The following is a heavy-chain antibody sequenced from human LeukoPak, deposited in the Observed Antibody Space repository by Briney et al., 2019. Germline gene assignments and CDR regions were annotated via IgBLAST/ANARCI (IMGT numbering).Heavy chain of an antibody. CDR2: IRYDGSNK. D-gene: IGHD3-9*01. Sequence: GGSLRLSCAASGFTFDDYGMSWVRQAPGKGLEWVAFIRYDGSNKYYADSVKGRFTISRDNSKNTLYLQMNSLRAEDAAVYYCAREKYYDILTGYDLFDYWGQGTLVTVSS. CDR1: GFTFDDYG. V-gene: IGHV3-30*02. CDR3: AREKYYDILTGYDLFDY. J-gene: IGHJ4*02.